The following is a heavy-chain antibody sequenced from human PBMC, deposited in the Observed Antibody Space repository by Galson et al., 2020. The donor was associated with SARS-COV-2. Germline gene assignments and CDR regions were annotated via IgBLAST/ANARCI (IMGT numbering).Heavy chain of an antibody. D-gene: IGHD5-18*01. Sequence: GGSLRLSCAASGFTFSSYVMNWVRQAPGKGLEWVSSTSPSSNSIYYADSVKGRFTISRDKAKNSLYLQMNSLRADDTAVYYCARGAYSPDSNYYYYASDVWGQGTTVTVSS. CDR2: TSPSSNSI. CDR3: ARGAYSPDSNYYYYASDV. CDR1: GFTFSSYV. J-gene: IGHJ6*02. V-gene: IGHV3-21*01.